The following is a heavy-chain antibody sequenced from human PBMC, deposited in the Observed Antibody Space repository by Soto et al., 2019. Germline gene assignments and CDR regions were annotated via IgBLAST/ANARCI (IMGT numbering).Heavy chain of an antibody. CDR1: GGSINSYW. D-gene: IGHD3-10*01. Sequence: SETLSLTCSVSGGSINSYWWSWIRQPAGKGLEWIGRVYSSGTTDYNPSLNSRATLSVETSKNQFSLKLSSVTAADTAVYYCAGDIGSYAYGEGYWGQGIQVTVSS. V-gene: IGHV4-4*07. J-gene: IGHJ4*02. CDR2: VYSSGTT. CDR3: AGDIGSYAYGEGY.